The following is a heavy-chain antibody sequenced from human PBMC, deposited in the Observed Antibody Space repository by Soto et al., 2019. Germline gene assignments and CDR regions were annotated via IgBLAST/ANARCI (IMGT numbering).Heavy chain of an antibody. Sequence: GGSLRLSCAASGFTFGSYAMSWVRLAPGKGLEWVSAAGPSGSSTFYADSVRGRFTISRDNVENTLYLQMNSLRVADTALYFCARTYYYDSTGYYRTFDYWGQGTLVTVSS. CDR1: GFTFGSYA. CDR2: AGPSGSST. CDR3: ARTYYYDSTGYYRTFDY. V-gene: IGHV3-23*01. J-gene: IGHJ4*02. D-gene: IGHD3-22*01.